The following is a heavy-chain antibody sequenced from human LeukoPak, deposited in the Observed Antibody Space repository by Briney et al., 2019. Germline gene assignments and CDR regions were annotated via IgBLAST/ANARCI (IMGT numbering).Heavy chain of an antibody. CDR2: IKPDGTEK. Sequence: GGSLRLSCAASGFTFSTYWMTWVRQAPGKGLEWVANIKPDGTEKYYVDSVKGRFTISRDNAQNSLYLQMNSLRAEDTAVYYCADLYAYSTWGQGTLVTVSS. CDR1: GFTFSTYW. V-gene: IGHV3-7*01. CDR3: ADLYAYST. D-gene: IGHD2-15*01. J-gene: IGHJ5*02.